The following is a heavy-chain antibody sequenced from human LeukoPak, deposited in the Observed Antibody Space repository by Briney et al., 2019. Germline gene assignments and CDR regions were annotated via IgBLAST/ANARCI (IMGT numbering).Heavy chain of an antibody. Sequence: GASMKVSCKASGYTFTGYYMHWVRQAPGQGLEWMGRINPNSGGTNYAQKFQGRVTMTRDTSISTAYVELSRLRSDDTAVYYCARAAAGKFDAFDIWGQGTMVTVSS. CDR1: GYTFTGYY. V-gene: IGHV1-2*06. CDR3: ARAAAGKFDAFDI. CDR2: INPNSGGT. D-gene: IGHD6-25*01. J-gene: IGHJ3*02.